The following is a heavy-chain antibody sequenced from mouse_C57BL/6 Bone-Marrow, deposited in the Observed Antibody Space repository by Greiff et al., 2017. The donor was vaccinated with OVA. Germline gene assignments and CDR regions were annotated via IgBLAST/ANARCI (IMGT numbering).Heavy chain of an antibody. CDR1: GFTFNTYA. CDR3: VRDQYDYYVCAMDY. V-gene: IGHV10-3*01. J-gene: IGHJ4*01. CDR2: IRSKSSNYAT. D-gene: IGHD1-1*01. Sequence: DVMLVESGGGLVQPKGSLKLSCAASGFTFNTYAMHWVRQAPGKGLEWVARIRSKSSNYATYYADSVKDRFTISRADSQSMLYLQMNNLKTEDTAMYDSVRDQYDYYVCAMDYWGQGTSVTVSS.